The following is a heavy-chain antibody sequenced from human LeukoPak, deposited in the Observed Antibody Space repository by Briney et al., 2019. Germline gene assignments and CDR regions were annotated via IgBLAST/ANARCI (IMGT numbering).Heavy chain of an antibody. J-gene: IGHJ4*02. CDR3: ARVGYYESSGYYEY. V-gene: IGHV1-2*06. D-gene: IGHD3-22*01. CDR2: INPNSGGT. Sequence: GALVKVSCKASGYTFTGFYMHWVRQAPGQGLEWMGRINPNSGGTNYAQKFQGRVTMTRDTSISTVYMELSRLRSDDTAVYYCARVGYYESSGYYEYWGQGTLVTVSS. CDR1: GYTFTGFY.